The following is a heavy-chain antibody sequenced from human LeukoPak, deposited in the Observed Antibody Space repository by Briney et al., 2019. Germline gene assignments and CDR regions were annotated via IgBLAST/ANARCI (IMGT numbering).Heavy chain of an antibody. Sequence: GESLKISCKGSGYSFTSHWIAWVRQTPAGGLEWMGSISPAASDARCSPSFQRQVSISADKSITTAYMQWSSLKASDTAIYYCVIHEYSGTYIEWGQGTLVTVSS. CDR1: GYSFTSHW. J-gene: IGHJ4*02. CDR3: VIHEYSGTYIE. D-gene: IGHD1-26*01. CDR2: ISPAASDA. V-gene: IGHV5-51*01.